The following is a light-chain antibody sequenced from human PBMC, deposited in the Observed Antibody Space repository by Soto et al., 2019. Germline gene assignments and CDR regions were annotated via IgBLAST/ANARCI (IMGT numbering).Light chain of an antibody. J-gene: IGKJ4*01. CDR2: GAS. CDR3: QQYGSSTGLT. CDR1: QSVSSSY. Sequence: DIVLTQSPDSLAVSPGERATLSCRASQSVSSSYLAWYQQKPGQAPRLLIYGASSRATGIPDRFSGSGSGTDFTLTISRLEPEDFAVYYCQQYGSSTGLTFGGGTKVDIK. V-gene: IGKV3-20*01.